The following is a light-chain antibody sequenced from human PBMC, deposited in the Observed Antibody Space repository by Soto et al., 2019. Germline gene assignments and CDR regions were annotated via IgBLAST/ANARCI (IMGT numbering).Light chain of an antibody. Sequence: QSALTQPPSASGSPGQSVTISCTGTSSDIGAYNYVSWYQQHPGKAPQLMIHEVSKRPSGVPDRFSGYKSGNTASLTVSGLQAADEADYSCSSYAGSNDRWVFGGGTKLTVL. CDR2: EVS. J-gene: IGLJ3*02. CDR3: SSYAGSNDRWV. CDR1: SSDIGAYNY. V-gene: IGLV2-8*01.